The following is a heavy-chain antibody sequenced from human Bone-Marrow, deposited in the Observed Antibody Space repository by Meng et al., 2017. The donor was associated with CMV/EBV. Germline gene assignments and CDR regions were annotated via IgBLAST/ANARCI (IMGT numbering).Heavy chain of an antibody. D-gene: IGHD6-19*01. CDR3: ATAGIAVSGTAPDAFDV. CDR1: GYTFTAFS. CDR2: FDPEDGEI. V-gene: IGHV1-24*01. J-gene: IGHJ3*01. Sequence: ASVKVSCKVSGYTFTAFSRHWVRQAPGKGLEWMGWFDPEDGEIMYAQKFQGRVTMTEDTSTDTDYMELSSLTSDDTAVYFCATAGIAVSGTAPDAFDVWGQGTRVTGSS.